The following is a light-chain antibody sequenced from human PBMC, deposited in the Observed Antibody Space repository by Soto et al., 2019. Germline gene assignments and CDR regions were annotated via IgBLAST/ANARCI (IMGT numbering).Light chain of an antibody. CDR2: NAS. CDR1: QSIGNC. J-gene: IGKJ3*01. CDR3: QQDNSYV. V-gene: IGKV1-5*03. Sequence: DVQMTQTPSSLSASVGDRVILTCRASQSIGNCLDWYQQKPGKAPKLLIYNASSLEGGVPTRFSGSGSGTDVTLTISRLQPEVFETYYCQQDNSYVFGPGTKVDIK.